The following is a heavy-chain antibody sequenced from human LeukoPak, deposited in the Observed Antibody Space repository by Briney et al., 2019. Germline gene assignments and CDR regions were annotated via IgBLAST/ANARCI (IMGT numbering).Heavy chain of an antibody. Sequence: SETLSLTCTVSGGSISSSSYYWGWIRQPPGKGLEWIGSIYYSGGTYYNPSLKSRVTISVDTSKNQFSLKLSSVTAADTAVYYCASQSLDGYSYGYDDYWGQGTLVTVSS. CDR2: IYYSGGT. D-gene: IGHD5-18*01. V-gene: IGHV4-39*01. CDR1: GGSISSSSYY. J-gene: IGHJ4*02. CDR3: ASQSLDGYSYGYDDY.